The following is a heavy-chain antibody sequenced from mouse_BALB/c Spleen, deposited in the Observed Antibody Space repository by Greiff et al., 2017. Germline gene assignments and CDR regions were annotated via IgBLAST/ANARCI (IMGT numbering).Heavy chain of an antibody. V-gene: IGHV3-2*02. D-gene: IGHD2-1*01. Sequence: EVQLKESGPGLVKPSQSLSLTCTVTGYSITSDYAWNWIRQFPGNKLEWMGYISYSGSTSYNPSLKSRISITRDTSKNQFFLQLNSVTTEDTATYYCARHGNSAWFAYWGQGTLVTVSA. J-gene: IGHJ3*01. CDR2: ISYSGST. CDR1: GYSITSDYA. CDR3: ARHGNSAWFAY.